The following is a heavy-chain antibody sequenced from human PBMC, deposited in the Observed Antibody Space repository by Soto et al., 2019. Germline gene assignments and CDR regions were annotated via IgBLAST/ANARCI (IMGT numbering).Heavy chain of an antibody. D-gene: IGHD5-12*01. V-gene: IGHV3-11*01. Sequence: QVQLVESGGGLVKPGGSLRLSCAVDGFPVSDHYMSWIRQPAGKGLEWISYISASGTTKYYTDSVKGRFTISRDHAKNSLFLQMNSLRADDTAVYYCARCAGYNCLATIDYWGQGTLVTVS. CDR1: GFPVSDHY. CDR3: ARCAGYNCLATIDY. CDR2: ISASGTTK. J-gene: IGHJ4*02.